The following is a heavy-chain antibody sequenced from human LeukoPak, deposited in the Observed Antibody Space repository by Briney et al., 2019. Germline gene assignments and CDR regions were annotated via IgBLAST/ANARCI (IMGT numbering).Heavy chain of an antibody. Sequence: GASVKVSCKASGYTFTSYGISWVRQAPGQGLEWMGWISAYNGNTNYAQKLQGRVTMTTDTSTSTAYMELRSLRSDDTAVYYCARVVPPVVVVAATPVWFDPWGQGTLVTVSS. V-gene: IGHV1-18*04. CDR3: ARVVPPVVVVAATPVWFDP. D-gene: IGHD2-15*01. CDR2: ISAYNGNT. CDR1: GYTFTSYG. J-gene: IGHJ5*02.